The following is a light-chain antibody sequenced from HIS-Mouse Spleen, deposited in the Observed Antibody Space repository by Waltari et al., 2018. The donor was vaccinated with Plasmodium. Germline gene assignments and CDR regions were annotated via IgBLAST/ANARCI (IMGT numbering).Light chain of an antibody. J-gene: IGKJ3*01. CDR3: QQYNNWSFT. CDR1: QSVSSN. V-gene: IGKV3-15*01. Sequence: EIVMTQSPATLSVSPGERATLSCRASQSVSSNLAWAQQKPGQAPRLIIYGASTRATGIPARFSGSGSGTEFTLTISSLQSEDFAVYYCQQYNNWSFTFGPGTKVDIK. CDR2: GAS.